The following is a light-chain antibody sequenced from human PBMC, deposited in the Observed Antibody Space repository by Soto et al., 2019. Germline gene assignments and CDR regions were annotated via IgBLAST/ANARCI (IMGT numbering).Light chain of an antibody. CDR3: QQYGTSPRT. J-gene: IGKJ1*01. CDR1: QDIRSH. CDR2: DAS. V-gene: IGKV3-20*01. Sequence: ENVLTQSPCTLSWSPGERVTLSWRASQDIRSHLAWYQQKPGQAPRLLIFDASSRATGIPDRFSGSGYGTDFTLSISRLETEDFAVYYCQQYGTSPRTFGQGTKVDIK.